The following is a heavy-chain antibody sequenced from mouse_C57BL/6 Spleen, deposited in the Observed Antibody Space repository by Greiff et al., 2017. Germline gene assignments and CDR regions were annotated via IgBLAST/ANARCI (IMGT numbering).Heavy chain of an antibody. CDR3: ARGSSITTVVATDFDY. CDR1: GFTFSDYY. D-gene: IGHD1-1*01. J-gene: IGHJ2*01. Sequence: EVKLMESEGGLVQPGSSMKLSCTASGFTFSDYYMAWVRQVPEKGLEWVANINYDGSSTYYLDSLKSRFIISRDNAKNILYLQMSSLKSEDTATYYCARGSSITTVVATDFDYWGQGTTLTVSS. V-gene: IGHV5-16*01. CDR2: INYDGSST.